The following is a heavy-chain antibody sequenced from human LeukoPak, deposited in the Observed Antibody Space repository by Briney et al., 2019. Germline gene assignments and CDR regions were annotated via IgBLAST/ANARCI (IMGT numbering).Heavy chain of an antibody. CDR3: ARAGFRGYSGYAPRYYYYGMDV. Sequence: SQTLSLTCAISGDSVSSNSAAWNWVRQSPSRGLEWLGRTYYRSKWYNDYAVSVKSRITINPDTSKNQFSLQLNSVTPEDTAVYYCARAGFRGYSGYAPRYYYYGMDVWGQGTTVTVSS. J-gene: IGHJ6*02. D-gene: IGHD5-12*01. V-gene: IGHV6-1*01. CDR2: TYYRSKWYN. CDR1: GDSVSSNSAA.